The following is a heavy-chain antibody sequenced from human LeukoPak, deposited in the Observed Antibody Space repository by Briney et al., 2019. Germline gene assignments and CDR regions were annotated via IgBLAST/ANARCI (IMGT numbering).Heavy chain of an antibody. D-gene: IGHD6-6*01. CDR3: ARAGGYSSSSYPFDY. J-gene: IGHJ4*02. Sequence: GGSLRLSCAASGFTFRNYSMDWVRQAPGKGLEWVSSISSSSSYIYYADSVKGRFTISRDNAKNSLYLQMNSLRVEDTAVYYCARAGGYSSSSYPFDYWGQGTLVTVSS. CDR2: ISSSSSYI. V-gene: IGHV3-21*01. CDR1: GFTFRNYS.